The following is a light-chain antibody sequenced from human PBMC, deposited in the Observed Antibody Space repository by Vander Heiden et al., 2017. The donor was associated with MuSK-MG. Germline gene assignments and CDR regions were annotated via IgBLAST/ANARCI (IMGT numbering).Light chain of an antibody. CDR1: QSVSSN. V-gene: IGKV3-15*01. CDR2: GAS. CDR3: QQYNNWPPFT. Sequence: EIVMTQSPATLSVSPGERATLSCRASQSVSSNLAWYQQKPDQAPRLLIYGASSGSGTEFTLTISSLQSEDFAVYYCQQYNNWPPFTFGHGTKVDIK. J-gene: IGKJ3*01.